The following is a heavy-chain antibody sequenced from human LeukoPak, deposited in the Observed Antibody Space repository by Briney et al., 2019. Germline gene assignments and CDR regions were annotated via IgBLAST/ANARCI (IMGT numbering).Heavy chain of an antibody. CDR2: IRYDGSNK. CDR1: GFTFSSYG. CDR3: AEDGSVGYGSGSYSY. Sequence: GGSLRLSCAASGFTFSSYGMHWVRQAPGKGPEWVAFIRYDGSNKYYADSVKGRFTISRDNSKNTLYLQMNSLRAEDTAVYYCAEDGSVGYGSGSYSYWGQGTLVTVSS. V-gene: IGHV3-30*02. D-gene: IGHD3-10*01. J-gene: IGHJ4*02.